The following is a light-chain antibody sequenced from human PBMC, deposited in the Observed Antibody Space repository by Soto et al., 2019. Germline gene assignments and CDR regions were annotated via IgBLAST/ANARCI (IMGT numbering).Light chain of an antibody. CDR3: QQRGTWPPT. V-gene: IGKV3-11*01. Sequence: EIVLTQSPATLSLSPGQRATLSCRASQSVTFYFAWYQQKPGQAPRLLIYDTSNRATGIPARFSGSGSGTEFTLTISRLEPGDFAVYYCQQRGTWPPTFGQGTKLEIK. CDR1: QSVTFY. J-gene: IGKJ2*01. CDR2: DTS.